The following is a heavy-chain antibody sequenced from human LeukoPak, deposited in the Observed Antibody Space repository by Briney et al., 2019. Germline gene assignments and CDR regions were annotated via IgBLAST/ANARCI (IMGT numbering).Heavy chain of an antibody. CDR1: GGSISSYY. V-gene: IGHV4-59*01. D-gene: IGHD3-3*01. CDR2: ICYSGST. Sequence: PSESLSLTCTVSGGSISSYYWSWVRQPPGKGLEWVGSICYSGSTKYNPSLERRGSISVNPSKNQFSLKLSSVTAADTAVYDCASFAVSHGSFDIWGQGTKATVSS. J-gene: IGHJ3*02. CDR3: ASFAVSHGSFDI.